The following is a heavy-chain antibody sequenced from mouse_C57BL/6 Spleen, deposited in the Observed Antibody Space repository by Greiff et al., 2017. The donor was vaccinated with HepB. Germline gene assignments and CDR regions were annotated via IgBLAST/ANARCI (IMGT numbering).Heavy chain of an antibody. CDR2: ISSKSNNYAT. V-gene: IGHV10-1*01. Sequence: EVKLVESGGGLVQPKGSLKLSCAASGFSFNTYAMNWVRQAPGKGLEWVARISSKSNNYATYYDDSVKDRFTISSDDTESMLYLQMNNSKTEDTAMYDSVGEDARGPGQAMDYWGQGTTVTVSS. D-gene: IGHD3-3*01. CDR3: VGEDARGPGQAMDY. CDR1: GFSFNTYA. J-gene: IGHJ4*01.